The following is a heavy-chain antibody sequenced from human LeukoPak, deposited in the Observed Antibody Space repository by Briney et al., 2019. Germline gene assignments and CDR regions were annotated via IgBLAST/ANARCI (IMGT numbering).Heavy chain of an antibody. J-gene: IGHJ4*02. D-gene: IGHD2-2*02. V-gene: IGHV1-69*02. CDR3: ARIPHRYCSSTSCYMRGDFDY. CDR1: GGTFSSYT. Sequence: SVKVFCKASGGTFSSYTISWVRQAPGQGLEWMGRIIPILGIANYAQKFQGRVTITADKSMSTAYMELSSLRSEDTAVYYCARIPHRYCSSTSCYMRGDFDYWGQGTLVTVSS. CDR2: IIPILGIA.